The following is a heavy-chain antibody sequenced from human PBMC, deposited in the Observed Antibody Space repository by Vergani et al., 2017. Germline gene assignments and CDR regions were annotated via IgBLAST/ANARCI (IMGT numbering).Heavy chain of an antibody. V-gene: IGHV4-38-2*01. CDR2: IYHSGCT. Sequence: QVQLQESGPGLVKPSETLSLTCAVSYYSISSAYYWGWIRQPPGKGLEWIGSIYHSGCTYYNPSLKSRVTISVDTSKNQFSLKLTSVTAADTAVYYCARQVGYSYGHDFWGQGTLVTVSS. CDR1: YYSISSAYY. D-gene: IGHD5-18*01. J-gene: IGHJ4*02. CDR3: ARQVGYSYGHDF.